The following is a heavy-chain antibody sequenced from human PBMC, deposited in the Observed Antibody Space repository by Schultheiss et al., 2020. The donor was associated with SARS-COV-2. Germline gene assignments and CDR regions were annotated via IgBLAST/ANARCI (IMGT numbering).Heavy chain of an antibody. V-gene: IGHV3-NL1*01. CDR3: ARSHARHCGGDCDFDY. CDR2: ISWNSGSI. D-gene: IGHD2-21*02. Sequence: GGSLRLSCAASGFTFSSYGMHWVRQAPGKGLEWVSGISWNSGSIGYADSVKGRFTISRDNSKNTLYLQMNSLRAEDTAVYYCARSHARHCGGDCDFDYWGQGTLVTVSS. J-gene: IGHJ4*02. CDR1: GFTFSSYG.